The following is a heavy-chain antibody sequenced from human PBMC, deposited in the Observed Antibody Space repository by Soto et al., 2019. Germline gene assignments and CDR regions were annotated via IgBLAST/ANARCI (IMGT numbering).Heavy chain of an antibody. CDR1: GGTFSSYA. CDR2: IIPIFGTA. CDR3: ATGTTGKTYAFDI. J-gene: IGHJ3*02. V-gene: IGHV1-69*13. Sequence: ASVKVSCKASGGTFSSYAISWVRQAPGQGLEWMGGIIPIFGTANYAQKFQGRVTITADESTSTAYMELSSLRSEDTAVYYCATGTTGKTYAFDIWGQGTMVTVPS. D-gene: IGHD1-1*01.